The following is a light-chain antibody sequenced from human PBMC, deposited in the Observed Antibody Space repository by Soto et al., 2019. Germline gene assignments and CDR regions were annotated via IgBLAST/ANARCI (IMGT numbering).Light chain of an antibody. CDR1: QTINSW. Sequence: DIQMTQSPSTLSASVGDRVTISCRASQTINSWLAWYQQKPGKAPKLLIYDASSLESGVPSRFSGSGSGTEFTLTISSLQPEDFATYYCQQYDSFWTFGQGTKVDIK. CDR3: QQYDSFWT. J-gene: IGKJ1*01. V-gene: IGKV1-5*01. CDR2: DAS.